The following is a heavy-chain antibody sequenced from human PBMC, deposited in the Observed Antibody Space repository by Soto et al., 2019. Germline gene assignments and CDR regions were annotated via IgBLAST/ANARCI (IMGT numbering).Heavy chain of an antibody. Sequence: EVQLVESGGGLVQPGGSLRLSCAASGFTFSSYSMNWVRQAPGKGLEWVSYISSSSSTIYYADSVKGRFTISRDNAKNSLYLQMNSLRAEDTAVYYCARDGYSSSSWGFDYWGQGTLVTVSS. V-gene: IGHV3-48*01. CDR3: ARDGYSSSSWGFDY. CDR1: GFTFSSYS. J-gene: IGHJ4*02. CDR2: ISSSSSTI. D-gene: IGHD6-6*01.